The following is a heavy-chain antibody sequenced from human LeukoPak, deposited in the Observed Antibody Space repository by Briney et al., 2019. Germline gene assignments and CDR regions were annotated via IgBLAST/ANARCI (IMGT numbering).Heavy chain of an antibody. D-gene: IGHD5-18*01. Sequence: GGSLRLSCATSGFAFSVYSMNWVREAPGNGLEWVSYIRSSDNTIHYADSVKGRFTISRDNAKNSLYLEMNSLRDEDTAVYYCARVHRGYSYGRLDYWGQGTLVTVSS. CDR2: IRSSDNTI. J-gene: IGHJ4*02. V-gene: IGHV3-48*02. CDR1: GFAFSVYS. CDR3: ARVHRGYSYGRLDY.